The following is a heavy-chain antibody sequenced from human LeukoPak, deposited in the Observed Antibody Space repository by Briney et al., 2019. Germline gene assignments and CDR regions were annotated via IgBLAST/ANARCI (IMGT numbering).Heavy chain of an antibody. CDR1: GYTFTGYY. Sequence: ASVKVSCKASGYTFTGYYMHWGRQAPGQGLEWVGWIKPNSGGTNYAQKFQGRVTMTRDTSISTAYMELSRLRSDDTAVYYCASPGYSSSGNWFDPWGQGTLVTVSS. CDR3: ASPGYSSSGNWFDP. CDR2: IKPNSGGT. V-gene: IGHV1-2*02. D-gene: IGHD6-13*01. J-gene: IGHJ5*02.